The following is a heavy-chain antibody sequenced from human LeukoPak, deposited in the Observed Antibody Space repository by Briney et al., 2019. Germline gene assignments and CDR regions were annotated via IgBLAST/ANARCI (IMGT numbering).Heavy chain of an antibody. D-gene: IGHD3-10*01. Sequence: GGSLRLSCAASGFIFSSYAMHWVRQAPGKGLEWGAVISYDGSNKYYADSVKGRFTISRDNSKNTLYLQMNSLRPEDTAVYYCARDPYGSGSYCPGDYWGQGTPVTVSS. J-gene: IGHJ4*02. V-gene: IGHV3-30*04. CDR2: ISYDGSNK. CDR1: GFIFSSYA. CDR3: ARDPYGSGSYCPGDY.